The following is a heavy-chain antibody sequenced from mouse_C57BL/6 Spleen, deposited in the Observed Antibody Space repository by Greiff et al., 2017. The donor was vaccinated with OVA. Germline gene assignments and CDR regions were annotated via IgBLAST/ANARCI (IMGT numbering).Heavy chain of an antibody. CDR2: IDPSDSYT. Sequence: VKLQQPGAELVKPGASVKLSCKASGYTFTSYWMQWVKQRPGQGLEWIGEIDPSDSYTNYNQKFKGKATLTVDTSSSTAYMQLSSLTSEDSAVYYCARAGDGGFAYWGQGTLVTVSA. J-gene: IGHJ3*01. CDR1: GYTFTSYW. CDR3: ARAGDGGFAY. V-gene: IGHV1-50*01. D-gene: IGHD2-3*01.